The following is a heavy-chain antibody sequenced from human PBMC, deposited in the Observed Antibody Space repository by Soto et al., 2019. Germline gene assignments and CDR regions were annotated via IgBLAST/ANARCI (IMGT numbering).Heavy chain of an antibody. CDR2: VSLDSGNR. Sequence: GGSLRLSCAASGFTFDDYTMHWVRQRPGKGLEWVSLVSLDSGNRIYADSVQGRFTISRDNSNSSLFLQMNSLRTEDTAVYFCVKGASGAGFVDLWGLGTTVTVSS. D-gene: IGHD3-16*01. J-gene: IGHJ3*01. CDR1: GFTFDDYT. CDR3: VKGASGAGFVDL. V-gene: IGHV3-43*01.